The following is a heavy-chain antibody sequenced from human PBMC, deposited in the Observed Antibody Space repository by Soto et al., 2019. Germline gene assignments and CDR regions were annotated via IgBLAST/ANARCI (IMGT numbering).Heavy chain of an antibody. V-gene: IGHV3-33*01. Sequence: QEQLVESGGGVVQPGTSLRLSCVASGFTFNSYGMHWVRQAPGKGLEWVAAIWFDGSDKYYADSEKGRFTISRDNSKNTLYLQMNSLRAEDTGVYYCARLVGAAAGRFDPWGQGTLVIVSS. CDR2: IWFDGSDK. J-gene: IGHJ5*02. CDR1: GFTFNSYG. CDR3: ARLVGAAAGRFDP. D-gene: IGHD6-13*01.